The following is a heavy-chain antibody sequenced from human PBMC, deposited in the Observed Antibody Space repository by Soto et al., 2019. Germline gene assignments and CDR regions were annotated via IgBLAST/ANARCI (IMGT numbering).Heavy chain of an antibody. CDR1: GFTFTSSA. D-gene: IGHD3-22*01. J-gene: IGHJ5*02. Sequence: GASVKVSCKASGFTFTSSAVQWVRQARGQRLEWIGWIVVGSGNTNYAQKFQERVTITRDMSTSTAYMELSSLRSEDTAVYHCAAQPYQYYYDSSGYWGTPPPWGQGTLVTVSS. V-gene: IGHV1-58*01. CDR3: AAQPYQYYYDSSGYWGTPPP. CDR2: IVVGSGNT.